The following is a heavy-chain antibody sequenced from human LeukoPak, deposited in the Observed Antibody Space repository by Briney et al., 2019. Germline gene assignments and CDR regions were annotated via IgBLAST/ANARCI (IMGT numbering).Heavy chain of an antibody. V-gene: IGHV4-59*01. CDR3: ASAKQGYMDV. CDR2: IYYSGST. CDR1: GGSISSYY. D-gene: IGHD4/OR15-4a*01. J-gene: IGHJ6*03. Sequence: NPSETLSLTCTVSGGSISSYYWSWIRQPPGKGLEWIGYIYYSGSTNYNPSLKSRVTISVDTSKNQFSLKLSSVTAADTAVYYCASAKQGYMDVWGKGTTVTVSS.